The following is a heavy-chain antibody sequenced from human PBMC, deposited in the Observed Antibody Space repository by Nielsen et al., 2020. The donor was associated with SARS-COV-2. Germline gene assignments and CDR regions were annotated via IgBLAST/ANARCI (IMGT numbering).Heavy chain of an antibody. V-gene: IGHV3-30-3*01. J-gene: IGHJ4*02. CDR3: ARGGHYYGSGVEFFDY. Sequence: GGSLRLSCAASGFTFSSYAMHWVRQAPGKGLEWVAVISYDGSNKYYADSVKGRFTISRDNSKNTLYLQMNSLRAEDTAVYYCARGGHYYGSGVEFFDYWGQGTLVTVSS. D-gene: IGHD3-10*01. CDR1: GFTFSSYA. CDR2: ISYDGSNK.